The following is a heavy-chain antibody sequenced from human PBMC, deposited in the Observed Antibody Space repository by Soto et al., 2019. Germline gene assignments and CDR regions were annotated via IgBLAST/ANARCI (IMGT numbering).Heavy chain of an antibody. Sequence: ASVKVSCKASGSTFTSYDINWVRQATGQGLEWMGWMNPNSGNTGYAQKFQGRVTMTRNTSISTAYMELSSLRSEDTAVYYCARGPIGIDILTGYYRAHGFDYWGQGTLVTVSS. D-gene: IGHD3-9*01. V-gene: IGHV1-8*01. CDR1: GSTFTSYD. CDR2: MNPNSGNT. J-gene: IGHJ4*02. CDR3: ARGPIGIDILTGYYRAHGFDY.